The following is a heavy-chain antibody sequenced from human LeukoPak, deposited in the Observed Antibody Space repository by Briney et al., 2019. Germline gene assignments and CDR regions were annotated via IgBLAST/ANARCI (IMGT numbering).Heavy chain of an antibody. CDR1: GGSIRSYY. Sequence: SETLSLTCTVSGGSIRSYYWSWIRQPAGRGLEWIGRITASGNTNYNPSLKSRLTMSVDTSKNQFSLRLTSVTAADTAVYYCARDVGSGWYNYWGQGTLVTVSS. CDR2: ITASGNT. D-gene: IGHD6-19*01. V-gene: IGHV4-4*07. J-gene: IGHJ4*02. CDR3: ARDVGSGWYNY.